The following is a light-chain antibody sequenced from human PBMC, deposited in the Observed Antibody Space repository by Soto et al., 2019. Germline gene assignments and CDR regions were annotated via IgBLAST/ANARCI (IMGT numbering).Light chain of an antibody. V-gene: IGLV2-14*01. J-gene: IGLJ1*01. CDR2: DVS. Sequence: QSVLTQPASVSGSPGQSITISCTGTSSDIGGYNYVSWYQQHPGKAPKLMIYDVSNRPSGVSNRFPGSKSGNTASLTISGLQAEDEADFYCTSYTSNSTLVFGTGTKVTVL. CDR1: SSDIGGYNY. CDR3: TSYTSNSTLV.